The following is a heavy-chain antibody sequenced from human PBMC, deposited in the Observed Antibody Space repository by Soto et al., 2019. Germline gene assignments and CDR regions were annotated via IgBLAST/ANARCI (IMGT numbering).Heavy chain of an antibody. V-gene: IGHV3-48*01. CDR1: GFTFSSYS. J-gene: IGHJ4*02. CDR3: ARGYSYTQPVFDY. CDR2: ISSSSSTI. D-gene: IGHD5-18*01. Sequence: GGSLRLSCAASGFTFSSYSMNWVRQAPGKGLEWVSYISSSSSTIYYADSVKGRFTISRDNFKNTLYLQMNSLRAEDTAVYYCARGYSYTQPVFDYWGQGTLVTVSS.